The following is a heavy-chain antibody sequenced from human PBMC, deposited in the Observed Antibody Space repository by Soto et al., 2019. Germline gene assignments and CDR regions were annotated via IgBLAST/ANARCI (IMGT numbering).Heavy chain of an antibody. CDR2: IYYSGST. D-gene: IGHD7-27*01. Sequence: KTSETLSLTCIVSGGSVSHVSSYWSWIRQPPGKGLEWIGYIYYSGSTNYNPSLKSRVTISMDTSKNQFSLMLTSVTAADTAVYYCARDLSGDLLDYWGQGTLVTVSS. CDR1: GGSVSHVSSY. CDR3: ARDLSGDLLDY. J-gene: IGHJ4*02. V-gene: IGHV4-61*01.